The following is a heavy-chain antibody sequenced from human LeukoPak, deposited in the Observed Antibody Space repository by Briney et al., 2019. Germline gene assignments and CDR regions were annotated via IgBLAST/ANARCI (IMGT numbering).Heavy chain of an antibody. D-gene: IGHD5-12*01. CDR3: AKETRGSYSDY. CDR1: GFTFNSYG. J-gene: IGHJ4*02. CDR2: IRYDGSKS. V-gene: IGHV3-30*02. Sequence: PGGSLRLSCAASGFTFNSYGMHWVRQAPGKGLEWVAFIRYDGSKSYFADSVKGRFALSRDNSKNTLYLQMSSLRAEDTAVYYCAKETRGSYSDYWGQGTLVTVSS.